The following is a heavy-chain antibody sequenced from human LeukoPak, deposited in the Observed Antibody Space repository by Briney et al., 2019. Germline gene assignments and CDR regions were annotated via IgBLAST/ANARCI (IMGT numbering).Heavy chain of an antibody. CDR3: ARQGVVGATGFDF. J-gene: IGHJ4*02. D-gene: IGHD1-26*01. CDR1: GGSISELSYY. Sequence: SETLSLTCSVSGGSISELSYYWGWIRQPPGKGLEWIGNIYYSGSTSNNPSLESRVVISVDSSRNQFSLKLTSVTATDTAVYYCARQGVVGATGFDFWGQGILVTVSS. CDR2: IYYSGST. V-gene: IGHV4-39*01.